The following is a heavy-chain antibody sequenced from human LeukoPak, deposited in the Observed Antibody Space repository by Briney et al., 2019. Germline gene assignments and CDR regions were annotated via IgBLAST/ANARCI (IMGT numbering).Heavy chain of an antibody. D-gene: IGHD6-13*01. J-gene: IGHJ6*03. CDR2: ISSSSSYI. V-gene: IGHV3-21*01. CDR1: GFTFSSYS. Sequence: PGGPLRLSCAASGFTFSSYSMNWVRQAPGKGLEWVSSISSSSSYIYYADSVKGRFTISRDNAKNSLYLQMNSLRAEDTAVYYCAREGRVAAAGRSSYYYYYYMDVWGKGTTVTVSS. CDR3: AREGRVAAAGRSSYYYYYYMDV.